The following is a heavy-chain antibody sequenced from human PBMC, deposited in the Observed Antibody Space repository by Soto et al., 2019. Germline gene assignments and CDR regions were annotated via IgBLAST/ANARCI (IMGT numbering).Heavy chain of an antibody. J-gene: IGHJ6*02. CDR1: GGSISSSSYY. CDR2: IYYSGST. Sequence: SETLSLTCTVSGGSISSSSYYWGWIRQPPGKGLEWIGSIYYSGSTYYNPSLKSRVTISVDTSKNQFSLKLSSVTAADTAVYYCARHPYYHYYGMDVWGQGTTVTVSS. CDR3: ARHPYYHYYGMDV. V-gene: IGHV4-39*01.